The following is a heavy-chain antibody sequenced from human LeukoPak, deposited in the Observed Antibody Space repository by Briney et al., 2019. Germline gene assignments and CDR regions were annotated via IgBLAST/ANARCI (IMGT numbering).Heavy chain of an antibody. V-gene: IGHV4-59*01. CDR3: ARGHMVRGVMTYDY. CDR2: IYYSGST. D-gene: IGHD3-10*01. Sequence: SETLSLTCTVPGGAISSYYWSWIRKPPGKGLEWIGYIYYSGSTNYNPSLKSRVTISVDTSKNQFSLKLSSVTAADTAVYYCARGHMVRGVMTYDYWGQGTLVTVSS. CDR1: GGAISSYY. J-gene: IGHJ4*02.